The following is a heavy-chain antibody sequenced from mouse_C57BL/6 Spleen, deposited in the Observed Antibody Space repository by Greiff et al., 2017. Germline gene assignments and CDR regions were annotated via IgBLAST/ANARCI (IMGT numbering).Heavy chain of an antibody. CDR3: TRSGYDAHFDY. D-gene: IGHD2-14*01. J-gene: IGHJ2*01. CDR1: GYTFTDYE. Sequence: QVQLKESGAELVRPGASVTLSCKASGYTFTDYEMHWVKQTPVHGLEWIGAIDPETGGTAYNQKFKGKAILTADKSSSTAYMELRSLTSEDSAVYYCTRSGYDAHFDYWGQGTTLTVSS. V-gene: IGHV1-15*01. CDR2: IDPETGGT.